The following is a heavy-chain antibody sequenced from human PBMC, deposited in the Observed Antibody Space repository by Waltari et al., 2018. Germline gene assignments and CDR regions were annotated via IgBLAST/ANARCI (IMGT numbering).Heavy chain of an antibody. CDR1: GGSISSSSYY. V-gene: IGHV4-39*07. Sequence: QXQLQEXGPGXVKPSETXSLTCTVSGGSISSSSYYWGWIRQPPGKGLGWIGSXYYSGSTXYXXSXKSRXTISVDTSKXQXSLKLSXXXAADTAVYYXAXGINWXXPWGQGTXXXVXS. D-gene: IGHD1-20*01. CDR3: AXGINWXXP. J-gene: IGHJ5*02. CDR2: XYYSGST.